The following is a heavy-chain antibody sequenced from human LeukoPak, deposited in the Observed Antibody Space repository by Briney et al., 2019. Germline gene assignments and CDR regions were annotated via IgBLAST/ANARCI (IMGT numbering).Heavy chain of an antibody. CDR1: GGSISSYY. J-gene: IGHJ4*02. CDR3: ARAAVGGYHAAYYFDY. D-gene: IGHD3-22*01. V-gene: IGHV4-4*07. CDR2: IYTSGST. Sequence: SETLSLTCTVSGGSISSYYWSWIRQPAGKGLEWIGRIYTSGSTDYNPSLKSRVTMSVDTSKNQFSLKLSSVTAADTAVYYCARAAVGGYHAAYYFDYWGQGTLVTVSS.